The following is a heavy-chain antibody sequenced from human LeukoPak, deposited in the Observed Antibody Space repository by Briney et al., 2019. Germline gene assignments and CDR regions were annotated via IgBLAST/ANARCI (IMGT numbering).Heavy chain of an antibody. Sequence: GRFTISRDNAKNSLYLQMNSLRAEDTAVYYCARDFASGAVAGTDDAFDIWGQGTMVTVSS. J-gene: IGHJ3*02. V-gene: IGHV3-11*06. CDR3: ARDFASGAVAGTDDAFDI. D-gene: IGHD6-19*01.